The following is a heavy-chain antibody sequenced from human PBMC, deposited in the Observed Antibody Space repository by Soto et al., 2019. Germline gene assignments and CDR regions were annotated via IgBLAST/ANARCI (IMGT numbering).Heavy chain of an antibody. Sequence: SVKVSCKASGGTFSSYAISWVRQAPGQGLEWMGGIIPIFGTANYAQKFQGRVTITADESTSTAYMELSSLRSEDTAVYYCAGESSGGGSSNRHDYWGQGTLVTVSS. V-gene: IGHV1-69*13. CDR3: AGESSGGGSSNRHDY. CDR1: GGTFSSYA. D-gene: IGHD5-12*01. CDR2: IIPIFGTA. J-gene: IGHJ4*02.